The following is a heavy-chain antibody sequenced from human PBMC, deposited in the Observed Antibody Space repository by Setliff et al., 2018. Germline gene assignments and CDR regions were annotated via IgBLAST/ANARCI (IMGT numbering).Heavy chain of an antibody. CDR1: GGSINEYY. CDR3: ARYDSSGYSENFYFDY. Sequence: SETLSLTCSVSGGSINEYYWSWFRQPAGKGLEWIGCVYYSGNTYYSPSLKSRVTMFVDTSKNQFSLMLYSVTAADTAIYYCARYDSSGYSENFYFDYWGQGTLVTVSS. J-gene: IGHJ4*02. D-gene: IGHD3-22*01. CDR2: VYYSGNT. V-gene: IGHV4-4*07.